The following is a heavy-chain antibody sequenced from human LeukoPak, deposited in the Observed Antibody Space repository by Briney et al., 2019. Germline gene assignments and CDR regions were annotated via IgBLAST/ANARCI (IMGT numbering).Heavy chain of an antibody. V-gene: IGHV3-30*04. J-gene: IGHJ4*02. CDR1: GFTFSSYA. D-gene: IGHD3-22*01. CDR3: ARSYYEYYYDSSGYYRPYLDY. CDR2: ISYDGSNK. Sequence: PGGSLRLSCAASGFTFSSYAMHWVRQAPGKGLEWVAVISYDGSNKYYADSVKGRFTISRDNSKNTLYLQMNSLRAEDTAVYYCARSYYEYYYDSSGYYRPYLDYWGQGTLVTVSS.